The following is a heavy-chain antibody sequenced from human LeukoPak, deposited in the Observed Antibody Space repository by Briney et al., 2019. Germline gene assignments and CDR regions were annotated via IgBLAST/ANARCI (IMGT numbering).Heavy chain of an antibody. CDR2: SKSKTDGGTT. D-gene: IGHD3-22*01. Sequence: GGSLRLSCAASGFTFSNAWMSWVRQAPGKGLEWVGRSKSKTDGGTTDYAAPVKGRFTISRDDSKNTLYLQMNSLKTEDTAVYYCTTAIYYDSSGFPYYFDYWGQGTLVTVSS. CDR1: GFTFSNAW. V-gene: IGHV3-15*01. J-gene: IGHJ4*02. CDR3: TTAIYYDSSGFPYYFDY.